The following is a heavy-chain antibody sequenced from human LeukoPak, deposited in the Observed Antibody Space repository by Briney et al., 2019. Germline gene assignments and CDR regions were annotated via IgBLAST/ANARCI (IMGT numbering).Heavy chain of an antibody. CDR3: ARAGSGYSPVDY. CDR1: GGSFSSHY. D-gene: IGHD3-22*01. Sequence: SETLSLTCTVSGGSFSSHYGSWIRQPPGKGLEWIGYIYYSGSTNYNPSLKSRVTISVDTSKTQFSLKLSSVTAADTAVYYCARAGSGYSPVDYWGQGTLLTVSS. V-gene: IGHV4-59*11. J-gene: IGHJ4*02. CDR2: IYYSGST.